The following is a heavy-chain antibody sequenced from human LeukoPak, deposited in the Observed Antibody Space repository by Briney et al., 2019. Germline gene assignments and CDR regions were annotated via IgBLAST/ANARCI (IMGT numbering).Heavy chain of an antibody. Sequence: PGGSLRLSCAASGFTFSSYWMHWVRQAPGKGLVWVSRINSDGSSTSYADSVKGRFTISRDNAKNTLYLQMNSLRAEDTAVYYCARDPYRRGYSYGYYYYYGMDVWGQGTTVTVSS. D-gene: IGHD5-18*01. CDR1: GFTFSSYW. CDR3: ARDPYRRGYSYGYYYYYGMDV. CDR2: INSDGSST. J-gene: IGHJ6*02. V-gene: IGHV3-74*01.